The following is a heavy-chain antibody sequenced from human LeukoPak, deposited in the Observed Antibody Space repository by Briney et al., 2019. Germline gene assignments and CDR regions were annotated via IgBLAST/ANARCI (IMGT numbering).Heavy chain of an antibody. J-gene: IGHJ4*02. CDR2: IIGSGGTT. Sequence: PGGSLRLSCAASGFSFGSFAMSWVRQAPGKGLEWVSGIIGSGGTTFYADSVKGRFTISRDNSKNTLYLQMNSLRAEDTAVYYCATDRDNSDWQKRFDSWGQGTLVTVSS. CDR1: GFSFGSFA. V-gene: IGHV3-23*01. D-gene: IGHD2-21*02. CDR3: ATDRDNSDWQKRFDS.